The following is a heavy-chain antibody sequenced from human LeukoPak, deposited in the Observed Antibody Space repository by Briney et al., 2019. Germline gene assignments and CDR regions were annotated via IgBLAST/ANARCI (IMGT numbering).Heavy chain of an antibody. CDR3: TRDWLDASLDY. CDR2: INHPGTEK. Sequence: GGSLRLPCAASGFTFSSYSMNWVRQAPGKGLEWVAFINHPGTEKYYVDSVEGRFTISRDNAKNSLYLQMNSLRAEDTAIYYCTRDWLDASLDYWGQGVLVTVSS. D-gene: IGHD6-19*01. CDR1: GFTFSSYS. J-gene: IGHJ4*02. V-gene: IGHV3-7*01.